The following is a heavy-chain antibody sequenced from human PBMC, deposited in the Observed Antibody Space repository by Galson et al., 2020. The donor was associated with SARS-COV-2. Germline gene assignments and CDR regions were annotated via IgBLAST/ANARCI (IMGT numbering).Heavy chain of an antibody. CDR2: ISWDGGST. CDR3: AKDVVGATAGGANAFDI. Sequence: GGSLRLSCAASGFTFDDYAMHWVRQAPGKGLEWVSLISWDGGSTYYADSVKGRFTISRDNSKNSLYLQMNSLRAEDTALYYCAKDVVGATAGGANAFDIWGQGTMVTVSS. V-gene: IGHV3-43D*03. D-gene: IGHD1-26*01. J-gene: IGHJ3*02. CDR1: GFTFDDYA.